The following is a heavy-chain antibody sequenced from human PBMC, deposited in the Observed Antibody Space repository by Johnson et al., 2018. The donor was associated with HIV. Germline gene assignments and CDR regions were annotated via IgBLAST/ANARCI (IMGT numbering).Heavy chain of an antibody. CDR3: ARELGYCSGGSCHDAFDI. V-gene: IGHV3-9*01. CDR2: ISWNSGSI. D-gene: IGHD2-15*01. CDR1: GFTFDDYA. J-gene: IGHJ3*02. Sequence: VQLVESGGRVVRPGGSLRLSCAASGFTFDDYAMHWVRQAPGKGLEWVSGISWNSGSIGYADSVTGRFTISRDNAKNSLYLQMNSLGAEDTALYYCARELGYCSGGSCHDAFDIWGQGTMVTVSS.